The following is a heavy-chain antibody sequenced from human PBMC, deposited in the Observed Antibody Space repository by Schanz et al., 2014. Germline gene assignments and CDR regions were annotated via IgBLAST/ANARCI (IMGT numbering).Heavy chain of an antibody. D-gene: IGHD6-19*01. CDR3: AKAGSGWSTAGYYY. Sequence: EVQLVESGGGLVQPGRSLRLSCAASGFTFRNYGMSWVRQAPGQGLEWVSAISGSGGSTYYADSVKGRFTISRENSKSILYLQMNSLRAEDTAVYYCAKAGSGWSTAGYYYWGQGTLVAVSS. CDR1: GFTFRNYG. J-gene: IGHJ4*02. CDR2: ISGSGGST. V-gene: IGHV3-23*04.